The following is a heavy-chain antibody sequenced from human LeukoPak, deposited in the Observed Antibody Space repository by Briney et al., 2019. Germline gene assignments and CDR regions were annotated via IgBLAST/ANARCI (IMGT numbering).Heavy chain of an antibody. Sequence: GGSLRLSCAASGFTFSGYAMHWVRQAPGKGLEWVAVISYDGSNKYYADSVKGRFTISRDNSKNTLYLQMNSLRAEDTAVYYCARDHGVVPAAVDYWGQGTLVTVSS. D-gene: IGHD2-2*01. V-gene: IGHV3-30*04. CDR2: ISYDGSNK. CDR3: ARDHGVVPAAVDY. CDR1: GFTFSGYA. J-gene: IGHJ4*02.